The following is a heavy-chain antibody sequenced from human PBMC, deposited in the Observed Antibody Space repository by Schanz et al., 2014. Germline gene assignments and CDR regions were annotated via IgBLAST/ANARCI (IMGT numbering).Heavy chain of an antibody. V-gene: IGHV1-18*01. CDR2: IGGSDGNT. J-gene: IGHJ4*02. CDR3: ARDRDQWDGNYLDY. CDR1: GYTFTRSG. D-gene: IGHD1-26*01. Sequence: QVQLVQSGGEVKTPGASVKVSCKASGYTFTRSGISWVRQAPGQGLEWMGWIGGSDGNTNFAQKFQGRVTMTTDTSTSTVYMEPRSLTSDDSAVYYCARDRDQWDGNYLDYWGQGTLVTVSS.